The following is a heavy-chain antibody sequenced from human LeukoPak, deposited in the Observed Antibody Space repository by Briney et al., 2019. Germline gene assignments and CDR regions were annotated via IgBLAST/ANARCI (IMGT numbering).Heavy chain of an antibody. CDR1: GFTFSSYA. D-gene: IGHD4-17*01. CDR2: ISGSGGST. J-gene: IGHJ4*02. V-gene: IGHV3-23*01. Sequence: GGSLRLSCAASGFTFSSYAMSWVRQAPGKGLEWVSAISGSGGSTYYADSVKGRFTISRDNSKNTLYLQMNSLRAEDTAVYYCARDPGYGDLTDWGQGTLVTVSS. CDR3: ARDPGYGDLTD.